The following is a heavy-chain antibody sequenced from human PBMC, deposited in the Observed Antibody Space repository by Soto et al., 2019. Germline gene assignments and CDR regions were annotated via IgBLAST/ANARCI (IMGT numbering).Heavy chain of an antibody. J-gene: IGHJ6*02. D-gene: IGHD2-15*01. CDR3: GCRVEDISYDYYGMDV. CDR1: GGSVRSNNW. V-gene: IGHV4-4*02. CDR2: IHHREST. Sequence: SETLSLTCAVSGGSVRSNNWWFWVRQPPGKGLEWIGEIHHRESTNLNPSLKSRVTISVDRSKNEFSLKVKSVTAADTAVYYCGCRVEDISYDYYGMDVWGQGTTVTVSS.